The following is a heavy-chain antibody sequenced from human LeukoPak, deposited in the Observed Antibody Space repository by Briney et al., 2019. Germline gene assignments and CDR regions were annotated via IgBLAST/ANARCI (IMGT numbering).Heavy chain of an antibody. Sequence: SVKVSCKASGGTFSSYAISWVRQAPGQGLERMGGIIPIFGTANYAQKFQGRVTITADESTSTAYMELSSLRSEDTAVYYCARGHYSSSWYGYWGQGTLVTVSS. CDR2: IIPIFGTA. D-gene: IGHD6-13*01. J-gene: IGHJ4*02. CDR1: GGTFSSYA. CDR3: ARGHYSSSWYGY. V-gene: IGHV1-69*13.